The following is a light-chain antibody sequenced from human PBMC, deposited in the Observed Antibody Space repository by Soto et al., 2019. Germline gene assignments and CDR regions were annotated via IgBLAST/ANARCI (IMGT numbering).Light chain of an antibody. J-gene: IGLJ2*01. V-gene: IGLV1-36*01. Sequence: QSVLTQPPSVSEAPRQMVTISCSGSSSNIGNNAVNWYQQLPGKAPKLLIYYDDLLPSGVSDRFSGSKSGTSASLAISGLQAEDEADYYCAAWDDSLNVVVFGGGTKLTVL. CDR2: YDD. CDR3: AAWDDSLNVVV. CDR1: SSNIGNNA.